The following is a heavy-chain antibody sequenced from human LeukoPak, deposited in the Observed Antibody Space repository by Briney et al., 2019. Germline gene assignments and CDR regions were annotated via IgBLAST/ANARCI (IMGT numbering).Heavy chain of an antibody. V-gene: IGHV3-30-3*01. J-gene: IGHJ6*02. CDR2: ISYDGGNK. Sequence: GGSLRLSCAASGFTFSSYAMHWVRQAPGKGLEWVAVISYDGGNKYYADSVKGRFTISRDNSKNTLYLQMNSLRAEDTAVYYCASWRGGYYYYYGMDVWGQGTTVTVSS. CDR1: GFTFSSYA. CDR3: ASWRGGYYYYYGMDV. D-gene: IGHD3-10*01.